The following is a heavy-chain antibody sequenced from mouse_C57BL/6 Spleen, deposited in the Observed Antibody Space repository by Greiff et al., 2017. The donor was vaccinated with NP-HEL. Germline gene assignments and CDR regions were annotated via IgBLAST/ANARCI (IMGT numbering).Heavy chain of an antibody. J-gene: IGHJ2*01. CDR3: ARDSFDY. V-gene: IGHV5-4*01. CDR2: ISDGGSYT. CDR1: GFTFSSYA. Sequence: DVHLVESGGGLVKPGGSLKLSCAASGFTFSSYAMSWVRQTPEKRLEWVATISDGGSYTYYPDNVKGRFTISRDNAKNNLYLQMSHLKSEDTAMYYCARDSFDYWGQGTTLTVSS.